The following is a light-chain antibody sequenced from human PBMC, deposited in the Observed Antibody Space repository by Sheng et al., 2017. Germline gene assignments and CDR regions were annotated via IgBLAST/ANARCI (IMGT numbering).Light chain of an antibody. CDR3: QTWGSGWV. CDR1: SGHSSFA. J-gene: IGLJ3*02. CDR2: VNSDGSH. Sequence: LVLTQSPSASASLGASVTLTCTLSSGHSSFAIAWHQQQPDKGPRYLMKVNSDGSHIKGDGIPDRFSGSSSGAERYLTISSVQSDDEADYYCQTWGSGWVFGRGTKMTVL. V-gene: IGLV4-69*01.